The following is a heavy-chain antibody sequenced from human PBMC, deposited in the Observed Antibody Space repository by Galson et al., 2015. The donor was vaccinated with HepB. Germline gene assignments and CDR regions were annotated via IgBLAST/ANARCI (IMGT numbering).Heavy chain of an antibody. Sequence: CAISGDSVSSNSAAWNWIRQSPSRGLEWLGRTYYRSKWYNDYAVSVKSRITINPDTSKNQFSLQLNSVTPEDTAVYYCARSPPPVAGTVPFDYWGQGTLVTVSS. V-gene: IGHV6-1*01. CDR2: TYYRSKWYN. CDR1: GDSVSSNSAA. CDR3: ARSPPPVAGTVPFDY. J-gene: IGHJ4*02. D-gene: IGHD6-19*01.